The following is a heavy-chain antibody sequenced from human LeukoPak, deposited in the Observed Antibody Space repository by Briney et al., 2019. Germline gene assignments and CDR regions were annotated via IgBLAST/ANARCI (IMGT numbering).Heavy chain of an antibody. CDR1: GLTFSNSW. CDR2: INNEGTTI. D-gene: IGHD3-10*01. CDR3: ARVSGLGMNEYYQH. V-gene: IGHV3-74*01. Sequence: PGGSLRLSCAASGLTFSNSWMHWVRQAPGKGLVWVSCINNEGTTISYADSVKGRFTISRDNAKNTLYLQMNSLRAEDTAVYYCARVSGLGMNEYYQHWGQGTLVTVAS. J-gene: IGHJ1*01.